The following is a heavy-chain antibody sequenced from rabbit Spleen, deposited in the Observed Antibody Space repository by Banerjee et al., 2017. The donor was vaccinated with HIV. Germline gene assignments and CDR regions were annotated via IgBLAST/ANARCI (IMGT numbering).Heavy chain of an antibody. CDR2: ICPDYGST. V-gene: IGHV1S47*01. Sequence: QEQLVESGGGLVQPGESLTLSCKASGVDFSGCGINWFRQAPGKGLEWIAYICPDYGSTYYANWVNGRFTNSLDNAQNTVFLQMTSLTVADTATYFCARDAGTSFSTYGMDLWGPGPLVTVS. CDR3: ARDAGTSFSTYGMDL. J-gene: IGHJ6*01. D-gene: IGHD8-1*01. CDR1: GVDFSGCG.